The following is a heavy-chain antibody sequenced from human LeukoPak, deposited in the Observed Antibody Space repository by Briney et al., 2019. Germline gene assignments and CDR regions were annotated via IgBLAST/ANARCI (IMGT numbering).Heavy chain of an antibody. D-gene: IGHD3-22*01. CDR3: VRDQGGYYDSSAYSYYFDC. V-gene: IGHV3-30-3*01. Sequence: GRSLRLSCAASGFTFSSYAMHWVRQVPGEGLEWVAVISYDGSNKYYADSVKGRFTISRDNSNNTLYLQMNRLRAEDTAVYYCVRDQGGYYDSSAYSYYFDCWGQGTLVTVSS. J-gene: IGHJ4*02. CDR2: ISYDGSNK. CDR1: GFTFSSYA.